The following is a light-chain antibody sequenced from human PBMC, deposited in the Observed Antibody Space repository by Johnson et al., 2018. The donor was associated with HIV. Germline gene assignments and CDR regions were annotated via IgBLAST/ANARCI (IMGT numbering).Light chain of an antibody. J-gene: IGLJ1*01. CDR2: ENN. Sequence: QSVLTQPPSVSAAPGQQVTISCSGINSNIGNNFVSLYQQFPGSAPTLLTYENNKRPSWIAVRFSGSQFGTSSTLGISGLPPGDEADYYCGTWDSRLSVSSVCGTGTKVTGL. CDR1: NSNIGNNF. CDR3: GTWDSRLSVSSV. V-gene: IGLV1-51*02.